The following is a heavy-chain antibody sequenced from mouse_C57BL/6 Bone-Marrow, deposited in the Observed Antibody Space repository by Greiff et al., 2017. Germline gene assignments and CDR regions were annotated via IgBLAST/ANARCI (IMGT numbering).Heavy chain of an antibody. V-gene: IGHV1-76*01. Sequence: VQLQQSGAELVRPGASVKLSCKASGYTFTDYYINWVKQRPGQGLEWIARIYPGSGNTYYNEKFKGKATLTAEKSSSTAYMQLSSLTSEDSAVYFCAREEFLTTDWFAYWGQGTLVTVSA. CDR1: GYTFTDYY. CDR3: AREEFLTTDWFAY. J-gene: IGHJ3*01. CDR2: IYPGSGNT. D-gene: IGHD1-1*01.